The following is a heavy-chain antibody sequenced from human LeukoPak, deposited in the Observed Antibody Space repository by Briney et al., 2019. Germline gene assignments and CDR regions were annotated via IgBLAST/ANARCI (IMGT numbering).Heavy chain of an antibody. J-gene: IGHJ4*02. CDR1: GGSISSYY. CDR2: IYYSGST. CDR3: ARVVPGGRGYYFDY. V-gene: IGHV4-59*01. D-gene: IGHD2-2*01. Sequence: SSETLSLTCTVSGGSISSYYWSWIRQPPGKGLEWIGYIYYSGSTNYNPSLKSRVTISVDTSKNQFSLKLSSVTAADTAVYYCARVVPGGRGYYFDYWGQGTLVTVSS.